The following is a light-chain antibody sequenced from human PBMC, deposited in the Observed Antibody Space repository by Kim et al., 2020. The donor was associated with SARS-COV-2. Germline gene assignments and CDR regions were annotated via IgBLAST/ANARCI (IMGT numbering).Light chain of an antibody. CDR1: STNIGINV. CDR3: ATWDDSLHGVV. V-gene: IGLV1-44*01. J-gene: IGLJ2*01. Sequence: ELTQPPSASGTPGQKVAISCSGSSTNIGINVVNWYQQLPGTAPKLLMFDNNQRPSGVPDRFSGSKSGTSASLAISGLLSEDEADYYCATWDDSLHGVVFGGGTQLTVL. CDR2: DNN.